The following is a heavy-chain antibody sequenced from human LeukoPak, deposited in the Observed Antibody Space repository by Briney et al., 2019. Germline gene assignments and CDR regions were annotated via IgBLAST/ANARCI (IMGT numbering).Heavy chain of an antibody. J-gene: IGHJ3*02. V-gene: IGHV1-2*06. D-gene: IGHD1-14*01. CDR3: ARCRDRNAFDI. CDR1: GYTFTSYG. CDR2: INPNSGGT. Sequence: ASVKVSCKASGYTFTSYGISWVRQAPGQGLEWMGRINPNSGGTNYAQKFQGRVTMTRDTSISTAYMELSRLRSDDTAVYYCARCRDRNAFDIWGQGTMVTVSS.